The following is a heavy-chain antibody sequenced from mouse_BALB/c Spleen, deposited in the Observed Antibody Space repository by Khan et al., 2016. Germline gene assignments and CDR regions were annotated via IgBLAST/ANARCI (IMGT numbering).Heavy chain of an antibody. CDR1: GYSITSGYY. Sequence: EVKLEESGPGLVKPSQSLSLTCSVTGYSITSGYYWNWIRQFPGNKLEWMGYISYDGSNNYNPSLKNRISITRDTSKNQFFLKLNSVTTEDTATXYCARVGFPLYFDVWGAGTTVTVSS. CDR3: ARVGFPLYFDV. CDR2: ISYDGSN. J-gene: IGHJ1*01. V-gene: IGHV3-6*02.